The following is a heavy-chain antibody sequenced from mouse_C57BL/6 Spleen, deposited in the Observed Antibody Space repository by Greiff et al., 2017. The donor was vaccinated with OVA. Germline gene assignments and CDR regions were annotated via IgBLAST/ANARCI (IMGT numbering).Heavy chain of an antibody. J-gene: IGHJ3*01. CDR3: ANQARYYGSSPAWFAY. Sequence: EVQLQQSGPGLVKPSQSLSLTCSVTGYSITSGYYWNWIRQFPGNKLEWMGYISYDGSNNYNPSLKNRISITRDTSKNQFFLKLNSVTTEDTATYYCANQARYYGSSPAWFAYWGQGTLVTVSA. CDR1: GYSITSGYY. CDR2: ISYDGSN. D-gene: IGHD1-1*01. V-gene: IGHV3-6*01.